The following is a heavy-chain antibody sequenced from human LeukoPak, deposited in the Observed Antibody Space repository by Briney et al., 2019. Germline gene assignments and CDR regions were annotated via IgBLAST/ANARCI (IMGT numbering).Heavy chain of an antibody. J-gene: IGHJ4*02. D-gene: IGHD6-6*01. CDR2: MNPNSGNT. CDR3: ARGMISSAYSSSSVVDY. Sequence: ASVKVSCKASGYTFTSYDINWVRQATGQGLEWMGWMNPNSGNTGYAQKFRGRVTITRNTSISTAYMELSSLRSEDTAVYYCARGMISSAYSSSSVVDYWGQGTLVTVSS. V-gene: IGHV1-8*03. CDR1: GYTFTSYD.